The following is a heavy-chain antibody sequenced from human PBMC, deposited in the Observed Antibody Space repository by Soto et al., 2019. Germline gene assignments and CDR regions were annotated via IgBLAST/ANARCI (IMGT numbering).Heavy chain of an antibody. Sequence: PSETLSLTCTVSGGSISSYYWSWIRQPPGKGLEWIGYIYYSGSTNYNPSLKSRVTISVDTSKNQFSLKLSSVTAADTAVYYCARHNLEAPRFDYWGQGTLVAVSS. CDR2: IYYSGST. V-gene: IGHV4-59*08. CDR1: GGSISSYY. CDR3: ARHNLEAPRFDY. J-gene: IGHJ4*02.